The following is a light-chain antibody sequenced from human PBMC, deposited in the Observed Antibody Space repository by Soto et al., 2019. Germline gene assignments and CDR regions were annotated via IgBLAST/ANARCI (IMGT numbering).Light chain of an antibody. V-gene: IGLV5-45*03. CDR1: SGIDVSPSK. CDR2: YTSNSDK. Sequence: QLVLTQPSSLSASPGASASLTCTLRSGIDVSPSKIYWFQQKPGSPPQYLLKYTSNSDKQQGSGVPSRFSGSKDASANAGILLISGLQSEDEADYYCMIWHSSAYVFGTGTKVTVL. J-gene: IGLJ1*01. CDR3: MIWHSSAYV.